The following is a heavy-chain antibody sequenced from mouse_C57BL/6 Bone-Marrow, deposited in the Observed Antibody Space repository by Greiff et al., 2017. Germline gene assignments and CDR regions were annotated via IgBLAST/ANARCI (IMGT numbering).Heavy chain of an antibody. J-gene: IGHJ3*01. Sequence: EVQGVESVAELVRPGASVKLSCTASGFNIKNTYMHWVKQRPEQGLEWIGRIAPANGNTKYAPKFQGKATITADPSSNTAYLQLSSLTSEDTAIYYCVPIYYDPGFAYWGQGTLVTVSA. CDR2: IAPANGNT. V-gene: IGHV14-3*01. CDR1: GFNIKNTY. D-gene: IGHD2-4*01. CDR3: VPIYYDPGFAY.